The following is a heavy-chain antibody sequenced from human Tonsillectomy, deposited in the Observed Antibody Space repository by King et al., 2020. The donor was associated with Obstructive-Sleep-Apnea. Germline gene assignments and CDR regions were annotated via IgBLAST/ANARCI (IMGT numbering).Heavy chain of an antibody. J-gene: IGHJ1*01. CDR1: GFTFSSYG. CDR2: IRYDGSNK. V-gene: IGHV3-30*02. D-gene: IGHD4-23*01. Sequence: VQLVESGGGVVQPGGSLRLSCAASGFTFSSYGIHWVRQAPGKGLEWVAFIRYDGSNKYYADSVKGRFTMSRDNSQNTLFLQMNSLRAEDTAVYYCAKVSGNSIWDSCSPIAAEYFQHWGQGTLVTVSS. CDR3: AKVSGNSIWDSCSPIAAEYFQH.